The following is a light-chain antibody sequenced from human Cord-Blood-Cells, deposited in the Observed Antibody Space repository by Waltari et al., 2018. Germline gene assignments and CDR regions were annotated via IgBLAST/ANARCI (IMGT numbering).Light chain of an antibody. CDR2: AAS. V-gene: IGKV1-39*01. CDR3: QQSYSTPWT. CDR1: QSISSY. J-gene: IGKJ1*01. Sequence: DIQMTQSPSSLSASVGDRVTITCRASQSISSYLNWYQQKPGKAPKLLIYAASSLQSGVPSRFSCSGSGTDFTLTISSLQPEDFATYYCQQSYSTPWTFGQGTNVEIK.